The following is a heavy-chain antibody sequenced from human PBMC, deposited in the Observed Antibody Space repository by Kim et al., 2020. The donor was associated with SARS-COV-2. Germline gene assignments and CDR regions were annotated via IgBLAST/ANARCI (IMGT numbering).Heavy chain of an antibody. V-gene: IGHV3-64D*09. Sequence: GGSLRLSCSASGFTFSSYAMHWVRQAPGKGLEYVSAISSNGGSTYYADSVKGRFTISRDNSKNTLYLQMSSLRAEDTAVYYCVKECFRRYYYELPEDAFDIWGQGTMVTVSS. D-gene: IGHD3-22*01. CDR3: VKECFRRYYYELPEDAFDI. J-gene: IGHJ3*02. CDR2: ISSNGGST. CDR1: GFTFSSYA.